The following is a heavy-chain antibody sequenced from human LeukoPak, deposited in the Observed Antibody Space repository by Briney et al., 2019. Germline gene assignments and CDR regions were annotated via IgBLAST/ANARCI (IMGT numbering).Heavy chain of an antibody. V-gene: IGHV1-69*05. J-gene: IGHJ6*03. D-gene: IGHD3-3*01. CDR2: IIPIFGTA. CDR1: GGTLSSYA. Sequence: GASVKVSCKASGGTLSSYAISWVRQAPGQGLEWKGVIIPIFGTANYAQKFQGRVTITTDESTSTAYMELSSLRSEDTAVYYCATSIFGVVMSYYYYYMDVWGKGTTVTVSS. CDR3: ATSIFGVVMSYYYYYMDV.